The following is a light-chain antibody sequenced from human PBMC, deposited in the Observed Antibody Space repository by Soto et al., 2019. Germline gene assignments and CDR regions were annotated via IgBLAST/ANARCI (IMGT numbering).Light chain of an antibody. J-gene: IGKJ5*01. V-gene: IGKV3-15*01. Sequence: EIVMTQSPVTLSASAGESATLSCRSSQSVDNNVAWYQQKPGQAPRLLIVGSFARATGIPARFSGSGSGSEFTLTISGLQSEDVAVYYCQQYNDRPPITFGQGTRLEIK. CDR2: GSF. CDR1: QSVDNN. CDR3: QQYNDRPPIT.